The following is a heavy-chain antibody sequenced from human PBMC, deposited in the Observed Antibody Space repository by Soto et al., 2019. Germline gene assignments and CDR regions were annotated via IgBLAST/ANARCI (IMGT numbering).Heavy chain of an antibody. CDR2: ISAYNGNT. V-gene: IGHV1-18*01. CDR1: GYTFTSYG. Sequence: ASVKVSCKASGYTFTSYGISWVRQAPGQGLEWMGWISAYNGNTNYAQKLQGRVTMTTDTSTSTAYMELRSLRSDDTAVYYGARTGYGSVSYYNAFDIWGQGTMVTVSS. D-gene: IGHD3-10*01. J-gene: IGHJ3*02. CDR3: ARTGYGSVSYYNAFDI.